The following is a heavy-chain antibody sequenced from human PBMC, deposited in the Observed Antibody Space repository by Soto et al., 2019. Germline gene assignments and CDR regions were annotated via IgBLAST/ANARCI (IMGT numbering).Heavy chain of an antibody. CDR2: ISYDGSNK. V-gene: IGHV3-30*18. D-gene: IGHD5-12*01. CDR3: AKVVATIWNYDAFDI. J-gene: IGHJ3*02. CDR1: GFTFSSYG. Sequence: GGSLRLSCAASGFTFSSYGMHWVRQAPGKGLEWVAVISYDGSNKYYADSVKGRFTISRDNSKNTLYLQMNSLRAEDTAVYYCAKVVATIWNYDAFDIWGQGTMVTVSS.